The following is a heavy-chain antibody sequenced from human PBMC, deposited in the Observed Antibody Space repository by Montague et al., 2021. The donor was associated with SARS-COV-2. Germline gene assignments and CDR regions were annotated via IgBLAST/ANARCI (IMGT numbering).Heavy chain of an antibody. CDR3: ARANGYYFDY. V-gene: IGHV4-34*01. J-gene: IGHJ4*02. D-gene: IGHD2-8*01. CDR2: INHSRST. Sequence: SETLSLTCAVYGGSFSGYYWSWIRQPPGKGLEWIGEINHSRSTNYNPPLKSRVTISVDTSKNQFSLKLSSVTAADTAVYYCARANGYYFDYWGQGTLVTVSS. CDR1: GGSFSGYY.